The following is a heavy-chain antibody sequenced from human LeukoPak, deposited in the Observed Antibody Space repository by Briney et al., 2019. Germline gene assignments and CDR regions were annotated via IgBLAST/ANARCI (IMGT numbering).Heavy chain of an antibody. CDR3: ASGERGYSYGPLDY. J-gene: IGHJ4*02. V-gene: IGHV4-39*01. CDR2: ISYSGTT. D-gene: IGHD5-18*01. CDR1: GGSISSARYY. Sequence: PSETLSLTCTVSGGSISSARYYWGWFRQPPGKGPEWIGSISYSGTTYYNPSLRSRVTISADTSENQFSLRLSSVTAADTAVYYCASGERGYSYGPLDYWGQGTLVTVSS.